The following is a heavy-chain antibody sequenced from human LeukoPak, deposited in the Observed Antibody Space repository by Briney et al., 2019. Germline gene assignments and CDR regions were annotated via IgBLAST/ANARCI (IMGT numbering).Heavy chain of an antibody. J-gene: IGHJ4*02. CDR2: IIPIFGTA. Sequence: GASVKVSCKASGGTFSSYAISWVRQAPGQGLEWMGGIIPIFGTANYAQKFQGRVTITADESTSTAYMELSSLRSEDTAVYYCAREGRGEGSGYHKNYFDYWGQGTLVTVSS. CDR3: AREGRGEGSGYHKNYFDY. CDR1: GGTFSSYA. D-gene: IGHD3-3*01. V-gene: IGHV1-69*13.